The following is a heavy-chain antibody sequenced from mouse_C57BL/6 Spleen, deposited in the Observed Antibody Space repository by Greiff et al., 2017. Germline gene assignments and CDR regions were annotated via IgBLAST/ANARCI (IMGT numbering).Heavy chain of an antibody. J-gene: IGHJ1*03. Sequence: EAGGGLVQPKGSLKLSCAASGFTFNTYAMHWVRQAPGKGLEWVARIRSKSSNYATYYADSVKDRFTISRDDSQSMLYLQMNNLKTEDTAMYYCVRDRNGFYSNFHWYFDVWGTGTTVTVSS. CDR2: IRSKSSNYAT. CDR3: VRDRNGFYSNFHWYFDV. D-gene: IGHD2-5*01. V-gene: IGHV10-3*01. CDR1: GFTFNTYA.